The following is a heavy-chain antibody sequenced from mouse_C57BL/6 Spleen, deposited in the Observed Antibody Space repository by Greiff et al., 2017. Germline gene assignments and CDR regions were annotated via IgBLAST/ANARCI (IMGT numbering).Heavy chain of an antibody. CDR2: IVPENGEN. V-gene: IGHV14-2*01. D-gene: IGHD2-4*01. Sequence: EVQLVESGAELVKPGASVKLSCTASGFNIKDYYMHWVKQRTEQGLEWIGRIVPENGENKYAPKFQSQAAISADTSSNTANLQLSSLTSEDTAVYYVDSYCYFDVWGTGTTVTVSS. J-gene: IGHJ1*03. CDR3: DSYCYFDV. CDR1: GFNIKDYY.